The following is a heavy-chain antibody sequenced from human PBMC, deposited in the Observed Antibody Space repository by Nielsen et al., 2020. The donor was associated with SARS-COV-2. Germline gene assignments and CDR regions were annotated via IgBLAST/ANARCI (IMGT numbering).Heavy chain of an antibody. Sequence: SETLSLTCTVSGGSISSSSYYWSWIRQPPGKGLEWIGYIYYSGSTNYNPSLKSRVTISVDTSKNQFSLKLSSVTAADTAVYYCARGYYYYGMDVWGQGTTVTVSS. CDR1: GGSISSSSYY. CDR2: IYYSGST. V-gene: IGHV4-61*01. CDR3: ARGYYYYGMDV. J-gene: IGHJ6*02.